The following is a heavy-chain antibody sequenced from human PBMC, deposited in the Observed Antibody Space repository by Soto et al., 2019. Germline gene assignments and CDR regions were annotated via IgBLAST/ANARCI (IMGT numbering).Heavy chain of an antibody. D-gene: IGHD3-22*01. V-gene: IGHV4-30-4*01. J-gene: IGHJ4*02. CDR3: AVSYYYDSSGYYYLDY. CDR2: IHYSASS. Sequence: SETLSLTCTVSGGSISSGDYYWSWIRQPPGKDLEWIGYIHYSASSYYNPSLKSRVTISVDTSKNHFSLKLSSVTAADTAVYYCAVSYYYDSSGYYYLDYWGQGTLVTVSS. CDR1: GGSISSGDYY.